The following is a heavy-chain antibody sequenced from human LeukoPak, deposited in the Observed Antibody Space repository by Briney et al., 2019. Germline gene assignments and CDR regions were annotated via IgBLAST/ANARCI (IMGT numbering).Heavy chain of an antibody. CDR1: AFTFDDYS. J-gene: IGHJ4*02. Sequence: GGSLRLSCAASAFTFDDYSMHWVRQAPGKGLEWVSLISWDGGSTYYADSVKGRFTISRDNSKNSLYLQMNSLRAEDTALYYCAKDGLPRYNWNYAHFDYWGQGTLVTVSS. CDR2: ISWDGGST. CDR3: AKDGLPRYNWNYAHFDY. D-gene: IGHD1-7*01. V-gene: IGHV3-43D*03.